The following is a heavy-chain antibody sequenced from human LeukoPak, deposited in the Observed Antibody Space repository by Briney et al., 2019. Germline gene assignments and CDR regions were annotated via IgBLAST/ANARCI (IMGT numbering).Heavy chain of an antibody. Sequence: GGSLRLSCAASGFTFSSYSMNWARQAPGKGLEWFSYISSSSSTIYYADSVKGRFTISRDNAKNSLYLQMNSLRAEDTAVYYCARAELELPRVIDYWGQGTLVTVSS. CDR3: ARAELELPRVIDY. V-gene: IGHV3-48*04. CDR2: ISSSSSTI. D-gene: IGHD1-7*01. CDR1: GFTFSSYS. J-gene: IGHJ4*02.